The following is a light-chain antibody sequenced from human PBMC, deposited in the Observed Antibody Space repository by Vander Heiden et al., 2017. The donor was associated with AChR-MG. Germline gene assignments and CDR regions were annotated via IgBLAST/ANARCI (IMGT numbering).Light chain of an antibody. CDR3: QSYDSSLSGWV. Sequence: QSVLTQPPSVSVAPGQRVTISCTRSSSNIGAGYDVHWYQQLPGTAPKLLIYGTSNRPSGVPDRFSGSKSGTSASLAITGLQAEDEADYYCQSYDSSLSGWVFGGVTKLTV. CDR2: GTS. V-gene: IGLV1-40*01. J-gene: IGLJ3*02. CDR1: SSNIGAGYD.